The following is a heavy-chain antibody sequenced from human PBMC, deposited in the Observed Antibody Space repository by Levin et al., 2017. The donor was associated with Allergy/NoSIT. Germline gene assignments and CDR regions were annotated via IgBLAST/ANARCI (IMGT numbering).Heavy chain of an antibody. V-gene: IGHV1-69*01. CDR1: GGTFSSYA. CDR2: IIPIFGTA. J-gene: IGHJ4*02. Sequence: GGSLRLSCKASGGTFSSYAISWVRQAPGQGLEWMGGIIPIFGTANYAQKFQGRVTITADESTSTAYMELSSLRSEDTAVYYCAREGFCSGGSCYSREIYWGQGTLVTVSS. D-gene: IGHD2-15*01. CDR3: AREGFCSGGSCYSREIY.